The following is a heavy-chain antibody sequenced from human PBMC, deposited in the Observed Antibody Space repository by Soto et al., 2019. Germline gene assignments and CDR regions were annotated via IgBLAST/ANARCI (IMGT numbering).Heavy chain of an antibody. D-gene: IGHD3-3*01. Sequence: EVQLLESGGGLVQPGGSLRLSCAASGFTFSSYAMSWVRQAPGKGLEWVSAISGSGGSTYYADSVKGRFTISRDNSKNTLYLQMNSLRAEDTAVYYCAKGTAPQYYDFWSGYSAIDYWGQGTLVTVSS. CDR3: AKGTAPQYYDFWSGYSAIDY. J-gene: IGHJ4*02. V-gene: IGHV3-23*01. CDR2: ISGSGGST. CDR1: GFTFSSYA.